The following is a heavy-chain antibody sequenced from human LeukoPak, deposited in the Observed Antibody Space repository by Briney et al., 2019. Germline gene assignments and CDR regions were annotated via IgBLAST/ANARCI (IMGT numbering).Heavy chain of an antibody. CDR1: GYTFTSYG. D-gene: IGHD3-9*01. CDR3: ARDVVLLYFDWLYPDAFDI. CDR2: ISAYNGNT. V-gene: IGHV1-18*04. Sequence: ASVKVSCKASGYTFTSYGISWVRQAPGQGLEWMGWISAYNGNTNYAQKLQGRVTMTTDTSTSTAYMELRSLRSDDTAVYYCARDVVLLYFDWLYPDAFDIWGQGTMVTVSS. J-gene: IGHJ3*02.